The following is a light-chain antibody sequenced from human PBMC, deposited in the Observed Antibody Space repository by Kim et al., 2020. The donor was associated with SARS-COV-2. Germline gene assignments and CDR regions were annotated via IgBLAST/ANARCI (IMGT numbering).Light chain of an antibody. CDR3: QSYDSSLSGSVV. J-gene: IGLJ2*01. CDR2: GNS. CDR1: SSNIGAGYD. V-gene: IGLV1-40*01. Sequence: VTITCTGSSSNIGAGYDVHWYQQLPGTAPKLLIYGNSNRPSGVPDRFSGSKSGTSASLAITGLQAEDEADYYCQSYDSSLSGSVVFGGGTQLTVL.